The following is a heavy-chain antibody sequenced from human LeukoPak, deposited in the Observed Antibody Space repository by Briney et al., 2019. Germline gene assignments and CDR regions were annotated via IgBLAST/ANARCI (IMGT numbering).Heavy chain of an antibody. CDR1: GFTFSSYG. CDR2: IRYDGSNK. CDR3: AKDVVGAKWGRDAFDI. V-gene: IGHV3-30*02. D-gene: IGHD1-26*01. Sequence: GGSLRLSCAASGFTFSSYGMHWVRQAPGKGLEWVTFIRYDGSNKYYADSVKGRFTISRDNSKNTLYLQMNSLRAEDTAVYYCAKDVVGAKWGRDAFDIWGQGTMVTVSS. J-gene: IGHJ3*02.